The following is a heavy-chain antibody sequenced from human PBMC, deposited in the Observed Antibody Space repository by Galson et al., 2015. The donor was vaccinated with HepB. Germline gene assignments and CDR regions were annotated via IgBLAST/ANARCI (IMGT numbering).Heavy chain of an antibody. V-gene: IGHV1-69*04. CDR3: ARVDYDSSVPTQGWFDP. J-gene: IGHJ5*02. Sequence: SVKVSCKASGGTFSSYAISWVRQAPGQGLEWMGRIIPILGIANYAQKFQGRVTITADKSTSTAYMELSSLRSEDTAVYYCARVDYDSSVPTQGWFDPWGQGTLVTVSS. CDR2: IIPILGIA. CDR1: GGTFSSYA. D-gene: IGHD3-22*01.